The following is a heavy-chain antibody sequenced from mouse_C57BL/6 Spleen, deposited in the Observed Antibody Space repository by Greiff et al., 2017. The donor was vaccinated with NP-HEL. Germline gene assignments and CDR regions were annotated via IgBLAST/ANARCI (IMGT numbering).Heavy chain of an antibody. Sequence: VQLQQSGAELVKPGASVKLSCKASGYTFTSYWMQWVKQRPGQGLEWIGEIDPSDSYTNYNQKFKGKATLTVDTSSSTAYMQLSSLTSEDSAVYYCAATVVVHFDYWGQGTTLTVSS. V-gene: IGHV1-50*01. D-gene: IGHD1-1*01. J-gene: IGHJ2*01. CDR1: GYTFTSYW. CDR3: AATVVVHFDY. CDR2: IDPSDSYT.